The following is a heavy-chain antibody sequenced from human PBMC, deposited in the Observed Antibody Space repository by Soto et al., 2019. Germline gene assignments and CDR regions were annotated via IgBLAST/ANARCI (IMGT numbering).Heavy chain of an antibody. CDR3: AGQYSSSSVEF. Sequence: PGGSLSLSCAASGLTFSDYYMNWIRQAPGKGLEWVSYISSGAITIYYADSVKGRFTISRDNAKNSLYLQMNSLRAEDTAVYYCAGQYSSSSVEFWGQGTLVNVSS. J-gene: IGHJ4*02. CDR2: ISSGAITI. V-gene: IGHV3-11*01. CDR1: GLTFSDYY. D-gene: IGHD6-6*01.